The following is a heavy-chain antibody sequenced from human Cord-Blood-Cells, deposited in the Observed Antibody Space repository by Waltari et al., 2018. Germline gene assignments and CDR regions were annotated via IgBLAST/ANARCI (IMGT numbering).Heavy chain of an antibody. CDR2: INPNSGGT. Sequence: QVQLVQSGAEVKKPGASVKVSCKASGYTFTGYYMHCERQAPGQGLEWMGLINPNSGGTNYAQKFQGRVTMTRDTSISTAYMELSRLRSDDTAVYYCARGNGITGTNWFDPWGQGTLVTVSS. CDR3: ARGNGITGTNWFDP. D-gene: IGHD1-7*01. CDR1: GYTFTGYY. V-gene: IGHV1-2*02. J-gene: IGHJ5*02.